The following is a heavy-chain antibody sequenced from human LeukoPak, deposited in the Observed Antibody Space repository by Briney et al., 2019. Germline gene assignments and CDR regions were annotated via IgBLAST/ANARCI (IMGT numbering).Heavy chain of an antibody. J-gene: IGHJ6*03. CDR1: GYTFSSDD. V-gene: IGHV1-8*01. Sequence: ASVKVSCKASGYTFSSDDINWVRQATGQGLEWMGWMNPKSGNTGYAQKFQGRLTLTRNTSINAAYMELSSLRSEDTAIYCCARASRHCSSNSCYLFDDFYYLDVWGKGTTVTISS. CDR2: MNPKSGNT. CDR3: ARASRHCSSNSCYLFDDFYYLDV. D-gene: IGHD2-2*01.